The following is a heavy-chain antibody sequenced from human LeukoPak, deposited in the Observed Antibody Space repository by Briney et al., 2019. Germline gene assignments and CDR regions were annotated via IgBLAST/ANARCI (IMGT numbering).Heavy chain of an antibody. CDR3: EKDPGNGNDFFDS. CDR2: ISWDGGRA. CDR1: GFTFDNYS. Sequence: GRSLRLSCAASGFTFDNYSMHWVRQAPGKGLEWVSAISWDGGRAYYADSVKGRFTISRDNSKKSLYLQMNCLRTEDTALYYCEKDPGNGNDFFDSWCQGTLVTVSS. D-gene: IGHD1-26*01. J-gene: IGHJ4*02. V-gene: IGHV3-43*01.